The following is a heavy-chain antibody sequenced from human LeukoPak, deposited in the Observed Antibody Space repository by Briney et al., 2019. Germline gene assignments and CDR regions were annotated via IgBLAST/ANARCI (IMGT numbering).Heavy chain of an antibody. D-gene: IGHD3-10*01. CDR1: GGSFSGYY. CDR2: INHSGSI. CDR3: ARPIYYYGSGSFAY. Sequence: PSETLSLTCAVYGGSFSGYYWSWIRQPPGKGLEWIGEINHSGSINYNPSLKSRVTISVDTSKNQFSLKLSSVTAADTAVYYCARPIYYYGSGSFAYWGQGTLVTVSS. J-gene: IGHJ4*02. V-gene: IGHV4-34*01.